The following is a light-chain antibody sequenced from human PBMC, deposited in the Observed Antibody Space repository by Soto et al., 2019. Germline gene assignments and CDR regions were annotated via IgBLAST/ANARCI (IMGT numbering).Light chain of an antibody. Sequence: QSALTQPASVSGSPGRSITISCTGTSSDVVGYNYVSWYQQHPGKAPKFMIYDVSNRPSGVSTRFSGSKSGNTASLTISGLQAEDEADYYCNSYTTSNARQIVFGTGPKVTVL. CDR1: SSDVVGYNY. CDR2: DVS. J-gene: IGLJ1*01. CDR3: NSYTTSNARQIV. V-gene: IGLV2-14*01.